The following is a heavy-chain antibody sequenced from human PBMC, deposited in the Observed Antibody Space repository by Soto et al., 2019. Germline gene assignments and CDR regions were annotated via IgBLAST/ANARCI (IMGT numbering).Heavy chain of an antibody. CDR2: ISVSGGST. J-gene: IGHJ6*02. Sequence: EVQLLESGGGLVQPGGSLRLSCAASGFTFSSYAMRWVRQAPGKGLEWVSAISVSGGSTYYADSVKGRFTISRDNSKNTLYLQMNRLRADDTAVYYCAKAQRSSTKIVGATNLLPGLHHYYGMDVWGQGTTVTVSS. D-gene: IGHD1-26*01. CDR1: GFTFSSYA. V-gene: IGHV3-23*01. CDR3: AKAQRSSTKIVGATNLLPGLHHYYGMDV.